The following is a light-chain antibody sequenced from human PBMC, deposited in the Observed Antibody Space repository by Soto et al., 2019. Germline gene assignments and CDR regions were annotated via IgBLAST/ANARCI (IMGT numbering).Light chain of an antibody. V-gene: IGKV1-39*01. CDR3: KQSNSSPPT. Sequence: DIQMTQSPSALSASVGDRVTITCRASQSITNYLNWYQHKPGQAPNLLIYAASTLQAGVQSRFRGSGSGTDFTLTIRSLQPEDFATYFCKQSNSSPPTVGGGTKVDIK. CDR2: AAS. J-gene: IGKJ4*01. CDR1: QSITNY.